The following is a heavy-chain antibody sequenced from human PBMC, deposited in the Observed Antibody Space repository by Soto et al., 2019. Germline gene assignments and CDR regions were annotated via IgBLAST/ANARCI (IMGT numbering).Heavy chain of an antibody. J-gene: IGHJ4*02. V-gene: IGHV3-7*01. D-gene: IGHD6-19*01. Sequence: GGSLRLSCAASGFTFSNYWMTWVRQAPGKGLEFVASIKADGSEKEFADSVKGRFTISRDNAENSLYLQMNSLSDEDTAVYYCARNRGWYRLDYWGQGTLVTVSS. CDR3: ARNRGWYRLDY. CDR1: GFTFSNYW. CDR2: IKADGSEK.